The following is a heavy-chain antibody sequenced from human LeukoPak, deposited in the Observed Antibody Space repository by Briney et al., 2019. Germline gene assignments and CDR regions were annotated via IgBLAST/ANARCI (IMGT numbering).Heavy chain of an antibody. V-gene: IGHV4-34*01. Sequence: PSETLSLTCPVYGGSFSGYYWSWIRQPPGKGLEWIGEINHSGSTNYNPSLKSRVTISVDTSNNQFSLKLSSVSAADTAVYYCPRSYSGNSTYYIVYSGQGDLGTVSS. CDR2: INHSGST. J-gene: IGHJ4*02. D-gene: IGHD4-23*01. CDR1: GGSFSGYY. CDR3: PRSYSGNSTYYIVY.